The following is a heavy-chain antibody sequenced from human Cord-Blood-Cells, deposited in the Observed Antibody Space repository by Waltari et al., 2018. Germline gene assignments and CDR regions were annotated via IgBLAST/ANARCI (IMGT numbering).Heavy chain of an antibody. CDR2: NYHSVDT. D-gene: IGHD1-26*01. V-gene: IGHV4-38-2*01. CDR3: ARRNDELIFDY. Sequence: QVQLQESGPGLVKPSETLSLTCAVSGYSISSGYYWGWIRQPPGKGLEWIGSNYHSVDTTYNTSIKSRVTISVDTSKNQCYMKLSSGNAADTAVYYCARRNDELIFDYWGQGTLVTVSS. J-gene: IGHJ4*02. CDR1: GYSISSGYY.